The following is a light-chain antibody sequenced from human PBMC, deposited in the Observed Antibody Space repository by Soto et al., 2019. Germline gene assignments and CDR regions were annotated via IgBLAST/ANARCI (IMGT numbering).Light chain of an antibody. Sequence: QSVLTQPPSVSGAPGQRVTISCTGSSSNIGAGYDVLWYHQLPGTAPKLLIYGNSNRPSGVPDRFSGSKSGTSASLAITGLQAEDEADYYCQSYDSSLSGYVFGTGTKVTVL. CDR3: QSYDSSLSGYV. CDR1: SSNIGAGYD. V-gene: IGLV1-40*01. CDR2: GNS. J-gene: IGLJ1*01.